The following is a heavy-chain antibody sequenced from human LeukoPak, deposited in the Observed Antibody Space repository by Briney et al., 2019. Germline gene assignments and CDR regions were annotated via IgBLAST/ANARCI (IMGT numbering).Heavy chain of an antibody. D-gene: IGHD1-26*01. V-gene: IGHV3-48*03. CDR1: GFSLSSYE. J-gene: IGHJ3*02. CDR2: ISSRGSTI. CDR3: ARVSGMDGAFDI. Sequence: GGSLRLSCEASGFSLSSYEMNWVRQAPGKGLEWVSHISSRGSTIYYADSVKGRFTISRDNAKNSLYLQMNSLRAEDTAVYYCARVSGMDGAFDIWGQGTMVTVSS.